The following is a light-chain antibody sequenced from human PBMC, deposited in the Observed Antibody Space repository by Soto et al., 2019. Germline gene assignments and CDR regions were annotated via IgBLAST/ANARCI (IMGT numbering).Light chain of an antibody. CDR1: QSVFKS. Sequence: EIVLTQSPATLSLSPGERATLSCRAIQSVFKSISWYQHKQGQAPRLLNFDATTRATGIPARFSGSGSGTGFTLTISGLEPEDVALYFGQQHTNWPLSFGGGTMVEIK. CDR2: DAT. CDR3: QQHTNWPLS. J-gene: IGKJ4*01. V-gene: IGKV3-11*01.